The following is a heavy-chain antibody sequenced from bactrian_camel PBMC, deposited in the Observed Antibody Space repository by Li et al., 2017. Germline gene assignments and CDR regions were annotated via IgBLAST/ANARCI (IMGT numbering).Heavy chain of an antibody. CDR1: GGGNVKNC. D-gene: IGHD8*01. J-gene: IGHJ7*01. V-gene: IGHV3S54*01. Sequence: HVQLVESGGGSVQAGGSLTLSCAVSGGGNVKNCMGWFRQAPGKEREGVAAVSADGGIAIYADSVKGRFTVSRDKTENTMYLQMNSLKSEDTAIYYCAAGRRAYCSGANWFRNMDFEGKGTQVTVS. CDR2: VSADGGIA.